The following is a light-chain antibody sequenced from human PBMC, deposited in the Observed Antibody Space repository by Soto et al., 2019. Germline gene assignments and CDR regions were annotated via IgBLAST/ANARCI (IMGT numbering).Light chain of an antibody. J-gene: IGLJ1*01. Sequence: QSVLTQPPSASGSPGQSVAISCTGTSSDVGGYNYVSWYQQHPGKAPKLMIYEVNKRPSGVPDRFSGSKSGNTASLTVSGLQAEDDADYCCSSYAGSTYVFGTGTKLTVL. CDR3: SSYAGSTYV. CDR1: SSDVGGYNY. V-gene: IGLV2-8*01. CDR2: EVN.